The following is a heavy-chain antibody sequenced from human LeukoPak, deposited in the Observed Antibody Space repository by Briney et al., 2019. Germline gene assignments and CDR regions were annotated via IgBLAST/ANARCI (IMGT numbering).Heavy chain of an antibody. D-gene: IGHD3-16*01. CDR1: GDSLRSYY. V-gene: IGHV4-59*08. J-gene: IGHJ4*02. CDR2: IYYSGGT. CDR3: ARIEGDNSLDY. Sequence: PSETLSLTCTVSGDSLRSYYWSWIRRPPGRGLERIGYIYYSGGTNYNPSLKSRVTVSVDTSKNQFSLKLSSVTAADTAVYYCARIEGDNSLDYWGQGTQVTVSS.